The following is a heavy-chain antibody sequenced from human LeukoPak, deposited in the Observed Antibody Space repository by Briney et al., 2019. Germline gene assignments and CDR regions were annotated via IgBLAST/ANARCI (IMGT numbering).Heavy chain of an antibody. J-gene: IGHJ4*02. Sequence: ASVKVSCKASGYTFTSYGISWVRQAPGQGLEWMGWISGYNGNTNYAQKLQGRVTMTTDTSTSTAYMELRRLRSDDTAVYYCARSPHDSSGLDYWGQGPLVTVSS. D-gene: IGHD3-22*01. CDR3: ARSPHDSSGLDY. CDR1: GYTFTSYG. CDR2: ISGYNGNT. V-gene: IGHV1-18*01.